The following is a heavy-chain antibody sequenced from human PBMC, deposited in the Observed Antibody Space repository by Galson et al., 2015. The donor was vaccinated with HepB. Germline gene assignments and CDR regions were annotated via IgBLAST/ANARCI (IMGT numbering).Heavy chain of an antibody. CDR2: IYPGDSDT. D-gene: IGHD3-16*01. CDR3: ARHGIMITFGGARAWNGFDY. J-gene: IGHJ4*02. Sequence: QSGAEVKKPGESLKISCKGSGYSFTSYWIGWVRQMPGKGLEWMGIIYPGDSDTRYSPSFQGQVTISADKSISTAYLQWSSLKASDTAMYYCARHGIMITFGGARAWNGFDYWGQGTLVTVSS. CDR1: GYSFTSYW. V-gene: IGHV5-51*01.